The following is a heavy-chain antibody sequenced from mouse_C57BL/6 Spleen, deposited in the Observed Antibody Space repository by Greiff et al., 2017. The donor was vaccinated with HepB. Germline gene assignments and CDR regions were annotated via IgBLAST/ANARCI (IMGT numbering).Heavy chain of an antibody. V-gene: IGHV1-18*01. J-gene: IGHJ3*01. CDR2: ITPNNGGT. CDR1: GYTFTDYN. D-gene: IGHD2-4*01. CDR3: ARSGYDYDGGFAY. Sequence: VQLKESGPELVKPGASVKIPCKASGYTFTDYNMDWVKQSHGKSLEWIGDITPNNGGTIYNQKFKGKATLTVDKSSSTAYMELRSLTSEDTAVYYCARSGYDYDGGFAYWGQGTLVTVSA.